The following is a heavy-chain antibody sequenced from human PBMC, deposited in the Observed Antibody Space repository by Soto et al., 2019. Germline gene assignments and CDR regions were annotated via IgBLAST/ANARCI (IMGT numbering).Heavy chain of an antibody. CDR2: IYHSGST. J-gene: IGHJ6*02. D-gene: IGHD3-3*01. V-gene: IGHV4-4*02. CDR1: GGSISSSNW. Sequence: PSETLSLTCAVSGGSISSSNWWSWVRQPPGKGLEWIGEIYHSGSTNYNPSLKSRVTISVDKSKNQFSLKLSSVTSADTAVYYCARRYSPSGSDYDFWSGYYNYYYYGMGVWGQGTTVTVSS. CDR3: ARRYSPSGSDYDFWSGYYNYYYYGMGV.